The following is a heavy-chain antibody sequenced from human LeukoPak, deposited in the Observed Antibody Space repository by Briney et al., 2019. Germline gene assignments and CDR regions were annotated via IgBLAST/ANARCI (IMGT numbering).Heavy chain of an antibody. CDR1: GFTFSSYG. D-gene: IGHD3-10*01. CDR3: AKGKRFGESVDY. V-gene: IGHV3-30*18. J-gene: IGHJ4*02. CDR2: ISYDGSNK. Sequence: AGGSLRLSCAASGFTFSSYGMHWVRQAPGKGLEWVAVISYDGSNKYYADSVKGRFTISRDNSKNTLYLQMNSLRAEDTAVYYCAKGKRFGESVDYWGQGTLVTVSS.